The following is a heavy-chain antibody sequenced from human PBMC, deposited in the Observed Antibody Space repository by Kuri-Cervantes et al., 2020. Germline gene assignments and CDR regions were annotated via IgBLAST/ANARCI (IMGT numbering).Heavy chain of an antibody. D-gene: IGHD3-16*01. CDR3: ASEMISGGTFRGAVPDY. Sequence: ASVKVSCKASGYTFTSYGITWVRQAPGQGLEWMGWISAYNGNTNYAQRLQGRVTMTTDTSTTTAYMELRSLRSDDTAVYYCASEMISGGTFRGAVPDYWGQGTLVTVSS. CDR2: ISAYNGNT. CDR1: GYTFTSYG. V-gene: IGHV1-18*01. J-gene: IGHJ4*02.